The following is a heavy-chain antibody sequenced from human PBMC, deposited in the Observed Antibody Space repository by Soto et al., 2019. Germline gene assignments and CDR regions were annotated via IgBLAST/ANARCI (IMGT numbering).Heavy chain of an antibody. Sequence: EVQLLESGGGLVQPGGSLRLSCVASGFTFSYYTMSWVRQAPGKGLEWVSGISNSGDTIYYADSVKGRFTISRDNLKNTLYVQVNSLRADDTAVYYFAVPVPAPTLYDYYDMDVWGQVTTVTVSS. J-gene: IGHJ6*02. CDR1: GFTFSYYT. V-gene: IGHV3-23*01. CDR2: ISNSGDTI. D-gene: IGHD2-2*01. CDR3: AVPVPAPTLYDYYDMDV.